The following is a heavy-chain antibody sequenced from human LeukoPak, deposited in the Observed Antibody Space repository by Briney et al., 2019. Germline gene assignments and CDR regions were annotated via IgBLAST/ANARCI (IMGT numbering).Heavy chain of an antibody. CDR1: GYTFTSYY. D-gene: IGHD4-17*01. V-gene: IGHV1-46*01. Sequence: GASVKVSCKASGYTFTSYYMHWVRQAPGQGLEWMGIINPSGGSTSYAQKFQGRVTMTRDTSTSTVYMELSSLRSEDTAVYYCARDFSGDYEMGELINWGQGTLVTVSS. J-gene: IGHJ4*02. CDR3: ARDFSGDYEMGELIN. CDR2: INPSGGST.